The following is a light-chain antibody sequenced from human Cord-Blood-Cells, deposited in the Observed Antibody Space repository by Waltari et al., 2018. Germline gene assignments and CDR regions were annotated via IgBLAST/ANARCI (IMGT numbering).Light chain of an antibody. CDR1: QSVSSN. CDR3: QQRSNCPLT. J-gene: IGKJ3*01. V-gene: IGKV3-11*01. Sequence: DIVLTQPPATLTLSSGARATLPCSASQSVSSNLAWYQQTPGQAPRLLSYDASKRATVIPARFSGSGSGTDFTITISSLEREDFAVYYCQQRSNCPLTFGPGTKVDIK. CDR2: DAS.